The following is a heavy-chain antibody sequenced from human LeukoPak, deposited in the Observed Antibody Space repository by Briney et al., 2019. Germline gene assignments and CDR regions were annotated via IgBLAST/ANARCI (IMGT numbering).Heavy chain of an antibody. D-gene: IGHD3-10*01. V-gene: IGHV3-30*04. Sequence: GRSLRLSCAASGFTFSSYAMHGVRQAPGKGLEWVAVISYDGSNKYYADSVKGRFTISRDNSKTTLYLQMNSLRAEDTAVYYCARGKPLWFGGDQRGQGTLVTVSS. CDR2: ISYDGSNK. CDR3: ARGKPLWFGGDQ. J-gene: IGHJ4*02. CDR1: GFTFSSYA.